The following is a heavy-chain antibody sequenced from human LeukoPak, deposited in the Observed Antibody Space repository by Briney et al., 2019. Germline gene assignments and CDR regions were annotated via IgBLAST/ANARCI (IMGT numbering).Heavy chain of an antibody. V-gene: IGHV6-1*01. J-gene: IGHJ4*02. CDR2: TYYRSKWYN. D-gene: IGHD6-19*01. CDR1: GDSVSSNSSA. CDR3: AKTRDSSALPPFDY. Sequence: SQTLSLTCVIFGDSVSSNSSAWNWIRQSPSRGLEWLGRTYYRSKWYNDYAVSAKSRISINPYTSKNQFSLQLKSVSPEDTAVYFCAKTRDSSALPPFDYWCQGTRVPVSA.